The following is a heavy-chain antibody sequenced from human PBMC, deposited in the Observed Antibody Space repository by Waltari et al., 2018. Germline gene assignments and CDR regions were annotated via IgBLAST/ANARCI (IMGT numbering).Heavy chain of an antibody. CDR3: ARVGSGLLWFGETYYFDY. J-gene: IGHJ4*02. V-gene: IGHV3-53*01. Sequence: EVQLVESGGGLIQPGGSLRLSCAASGFTVSSNYMSWVRKAPGKGLEWVSVIYSGGSTYYADSVKGRFTISRDNSKNTLYLQMNSLRAEDTAVYYCARVGSGLLWFGETYYFDYWGQGTLVTVSS. CDR1: GFTVSSNY. D-gene: IGHD3-10*01. CDR2: IYSGGST.